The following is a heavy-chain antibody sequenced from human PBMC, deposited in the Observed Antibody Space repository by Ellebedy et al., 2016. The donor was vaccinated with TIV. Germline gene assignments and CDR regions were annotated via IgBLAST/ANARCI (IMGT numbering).Heavy chain of an antibody. CDR1: EFTFSDYH. D-gene: IGHD3-16*01. J-gene: IGHJ4*02. CDR3: VRARNYALDS. Sequence: PGGSLRLSCAASEFTFSDYHMSRIRQAPGKGLEWVSYISSSSSSTNYADSVKGRFTISRDNAKNSLYLQMNSLRVEDTAVYFCVRARNYALDSWGQGTLVTVSS. CDR2: ISSSSSST. V-gene: IGHV3-11*06.